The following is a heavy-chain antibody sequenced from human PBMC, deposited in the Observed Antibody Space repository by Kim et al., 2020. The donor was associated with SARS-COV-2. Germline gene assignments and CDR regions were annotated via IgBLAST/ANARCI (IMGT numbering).Heavy chain of an antibody. D-gene: IGHD3-10*01. J-gene: IGHJ3*02. V-gene: IGHV3-7*01. Sequence: GGSLRLSCVASGFTFSSYSMSWVRQAPGKGLEWVANMKEDGSARYYVDSVKGRFTMSRDNAHKSLYLQMDSLRVEDTAVYYCARRKISSLRWWSDGSDKTEYLRDPVDIGGQGASDTGSS. CDR1: GFTFSSYS. CDR2: MKEDGSAR. CDR3: ARRKISSLRWWSDGSDKTEYLRDPVDI.